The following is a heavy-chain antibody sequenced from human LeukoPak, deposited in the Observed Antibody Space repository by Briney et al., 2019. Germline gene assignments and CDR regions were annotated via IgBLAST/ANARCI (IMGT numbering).Heavy chain of an antibody. J-gene: IGHJ4*02. V-gene: IGHV3-7*03. CDR2: IKQNGGEK. CDR1: GFTFSSYG. Sequence: GGSLRLSCAASGFTFSSYGMRWVRQAPGKGLEWVANIKQNGGEKYYVDSVKGRFTISRDNAKNSLYLEMNNLRAEDTAVYYCARTPDGPDYWGQGTLVTVSS. CDR3: ARTPDGPDY. D-gene: IGHD5-24*01.